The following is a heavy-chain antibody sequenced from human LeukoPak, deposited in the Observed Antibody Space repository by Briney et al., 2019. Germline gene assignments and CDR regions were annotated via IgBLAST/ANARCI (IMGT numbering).Heavy chain of an antibody. Sequence: GASVKVSCKASGYTFTGYHMHWVRQAPGQGLEWMGWINPNSGDTKYSQKFQGRVTMTRDTSISTAYMELSRLRSDDTAVYYCATQRGSYLWGTDFDYWGQGTLVTVSS. J-gene: IGHJ4*02. CDR2: INPNSGDT. D-gene: IGHD3-16*01. CDR1: GYTFTGYH. CDR3: ATQRGSYLWGTDFDY. V-gene: IGHV1-2*02.